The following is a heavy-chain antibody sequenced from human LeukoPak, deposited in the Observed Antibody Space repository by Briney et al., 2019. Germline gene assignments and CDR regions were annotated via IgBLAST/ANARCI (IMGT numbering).Heavy chain of an antibody. CDR3: ARVTGYMIEDYFDY. D-gene: IGHD3-22*01. Sequence: GSLRLSCAASGFTFSSYSMNWVRQAPGKGLEWIGYIYYSGSTNYKPSLKSRVTISVETSKNQFSLKLRSVTAADTAVYYCARVTGYMIEDYFDYWGQGTLVTVSS. J-gene: IGHJ4*02. CDR2: IYYSGST. CDR1: GFTFSSYS. V-gene: IGHV4-59*01.